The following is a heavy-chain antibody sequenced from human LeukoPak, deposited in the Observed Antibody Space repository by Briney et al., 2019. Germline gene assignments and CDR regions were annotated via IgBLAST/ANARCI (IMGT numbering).Heavy chain of an antibody. CDR3: AREGNYDSSGYPMEV. J-gene: IGHJ6*03. CDR1: GGSISSYY. Sequence: PSETLSLTCTVSGGSISSYYWSWIRQPPGKGLERIGYIYYSGSTNYNPSLKSRVTISVDTSKNQFSLKLSSVTAADTAVYYCAREGNYDSSGYPMEVWGKGTTVTVSS. D-gene: IGHD3-22*01. V-gene: IGHV4-59*01. CDR2: IYYSGST.